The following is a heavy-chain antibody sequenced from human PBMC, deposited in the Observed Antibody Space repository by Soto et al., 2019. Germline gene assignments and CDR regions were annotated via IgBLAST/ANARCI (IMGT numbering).Heavy chain of an antibody. CDR1: GGSISSGGYY. CDR2: IYYSGST. J-gene: IGHJ6*02. CDR3: ARAPRDTAMVQNGMDV. Sequence: SETLSLTCTVSGGSISSGGYYWSWIRQHPGKGLEWIGYIYYSGSTYYNPSLKSRVTISVDTSKNQFSLKLSSVTAADTAVYYCARAPRDTAMVQNGMDVWGQGTTVTVSS. D-gene: IGHD5-18*01. V-gene: IGHV4-31*03.